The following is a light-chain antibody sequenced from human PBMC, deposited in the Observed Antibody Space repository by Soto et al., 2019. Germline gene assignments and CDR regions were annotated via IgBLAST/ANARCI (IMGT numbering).Light chain of an antibody. CDR2: DAS. V-gene: IGKV3-11*01. J-gene: IGKJ1*01. Sequence: EIVLTQSPDTLSLSPGERVTLSCRASQSVSGYLAWYQQKPGQAPRLLIYDASNRATGIPARFSGSGSGTDFTLTISILEPEDFAVYYCQQRSSWPWTFGQGTKVEIK. CDR3: QQRSSWPWT. CDR1: QSVSGY.